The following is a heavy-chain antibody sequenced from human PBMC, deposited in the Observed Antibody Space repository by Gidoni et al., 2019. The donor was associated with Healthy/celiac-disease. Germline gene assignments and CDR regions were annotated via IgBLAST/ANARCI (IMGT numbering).Heavy chain of an antibody. J-gene: IGHJ5*02. D-gene: IGHD3-22*01. CDR2: IYYSRST. CDR1: VGSLSSSSYY. CDR3: ASLYYYDSSGSSEGWFDP. V-gene: IGHV4-39*01. Sequence: QLQLQESGPGLVKPSETLSLTCTVPVGSLSSSSYYWGWIRQPPGKGLEWIGSIYYSRSTYYNPSLKSRVTISVDTSKNQFSLKLSSGTAADTVVYYCASLYYYDSSGSSEGWFDPWGQGTLVTVSS.